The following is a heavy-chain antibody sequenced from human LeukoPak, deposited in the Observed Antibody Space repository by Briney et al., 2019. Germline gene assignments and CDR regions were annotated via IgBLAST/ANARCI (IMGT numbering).Heavy chain of an antibody. Sequence: SQTLSLTCTVSGGSISSGVYYWMWIREHPGKGLEGIGYIYYSGSTYYNPSLKSRVTITVDTSKNQFPLQLSSVTAADTAVYYCARAGSYYYDSSGYSNLPYYFDYSGQGTLVTVYS. CDR2: IYYSGST. V-gene: IGHV4-31*03. CDR1: GGSISSGVYY. D-gene: IGHD3-22*01. J-gene: IGHJ4*02. CDR3: ARAGSYYYDSSGYSNLPYYFDY.